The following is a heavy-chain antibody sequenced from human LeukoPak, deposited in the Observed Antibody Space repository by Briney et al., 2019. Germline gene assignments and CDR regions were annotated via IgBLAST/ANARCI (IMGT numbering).Heavy chain of an antibody. D-gene: IGHD1-26*01. CDR1: GYTFTGYY. CDR2: INPNSGGT. CDR3: ARGSIVGATDYFDY. J-gene: IGHJ4*02. V-gene: IGHV1-2*02. Sequence: ASVKVSCKASGYTFTGYYIHWVRQAPGQGLEWMGWINPNSGGTNYAQKFQGRATMTRDTSISTAYMDLSRLRSDDTAVYYCARGSIVGATDYFDYWGQGTLVTVSS.